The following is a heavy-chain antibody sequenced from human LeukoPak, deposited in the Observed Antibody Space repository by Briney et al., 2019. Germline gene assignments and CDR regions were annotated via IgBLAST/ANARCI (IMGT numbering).Heavy chain of an antibody. CDR2: IKQDGSEK. CDR3: VRDNWDAYFDY. J-gene: IGHJ4*02. Sequence: GGSLTLSCVASGFTFSSYWMTWVRQAPGIGLEFVANIKQDGSEKNHVDSVRGRFTISRDNARNPLYLQMNSLRAEDTAVYYCVRDNWDAYFDYWGQGNLVTVSS. V-gene: IGHV3-7*05. CDR1: GFTFSSYW. D-gene: IGHD3-16*01.